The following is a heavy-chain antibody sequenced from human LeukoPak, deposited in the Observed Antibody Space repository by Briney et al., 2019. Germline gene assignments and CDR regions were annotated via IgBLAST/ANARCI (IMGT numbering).Heavy chain of an antibody. CDR1: GYTFTGYY. D-gene: IGHD2-2*01. V-gene: IGHV1-2*02. CDR2: INPNSGGT. CDR3: ARAIGYCSSTSCSPIGYYYYGMDV. J-gene: IGHJ6*02. Sequence: ASVKVSCKASGYTFTGYYMHWVRQAPGQGLEWMGWINPNSGGTNYAQKFQGRVTMTRDTPISTAYMELSRLRSDDTAVYYCARAIGYCSSTSCSPIGYYYYGMDVWGQGTTVTVSS.